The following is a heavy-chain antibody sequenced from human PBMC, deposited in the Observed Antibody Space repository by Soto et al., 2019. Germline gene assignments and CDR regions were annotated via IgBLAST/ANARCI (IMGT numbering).Heavy chain of an antibody. J-gene: IGHJ4*02. D-gene: IGHD3-3*01. V-gene: IGHV3-23*01. Sequence: GGSLRLSCAASGFTFSSYAMSWVRQAPGKGLEWVSAISGSGGSTYYADSVKGRFTISRDNSKNTLYLQMNSLRAEDTAVYYCARRNYDFWSGYSNLGYWGQGTLVTVSS. CDR1: GFTFSSYA. CDR3: ARRNYDFWSGYSNLGY. CDR2: ISGSGGST.